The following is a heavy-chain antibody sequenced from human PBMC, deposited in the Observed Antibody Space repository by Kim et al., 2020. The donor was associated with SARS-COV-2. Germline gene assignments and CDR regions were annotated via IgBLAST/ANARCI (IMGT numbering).Heavy chain of an antibody. CDR3: ARADGYDFWNGHYTGQWFDP. V-gene: IGHV4-59*01. J-gene: IGHJ5*02. Sequence: SETLSLTCTVSGGSISSYSWSWIRQPPGKGLEWIGYIYYSGSTNYNPSLKSRVTISVDTSKNQFSLKLSSVTAADTAVYYCARADGYDFWNGHYTGQWFDPWGQGTLVTVSS. CDR1: GGSISSYS. CDR2: IYYSGST. D-gene: IGHD3-3*01.